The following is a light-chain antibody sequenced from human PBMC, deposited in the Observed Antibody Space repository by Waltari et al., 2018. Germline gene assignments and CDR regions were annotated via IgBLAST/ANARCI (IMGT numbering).Light chain of an antibody. CDR2: GHD. CDR3: ATWDNSLDAVV. CDR1: SSNIGTYG. V-gene: IGLV1-44*01. Sequence: QSVLTQPPSASWTPGQRVTISCSGGSSNIGTYGVNWYQQLPGTAPKLLISGHDQRPSGVPDRFSAPKSGTSASLAISGLQFEDEAEYYCATWDNSLDAVVFGGGTKLTVL. J-gene: IGLJ2*01.